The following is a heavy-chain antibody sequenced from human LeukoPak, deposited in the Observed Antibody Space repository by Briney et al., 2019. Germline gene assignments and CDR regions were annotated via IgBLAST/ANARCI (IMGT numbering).Heavy chain of an antibody. CDR3: AKATYYYDSSGYYPGPVDAFDI. Sequence: GSLRLSCAASGFTVSSNYMSWVRQAPGKGLEWVSAISGSGGSTYYADSVKGRFTISRDNSKNTLYLQMNSLRAEDTAVYYCAKATYYYDSSGYYPGPVDAFDIWGQGTMVTVSS. J-gene: IGHJ3*02. D-gene: IGHD3-22*01. CDR1: GFTVSSNY. CDR2: ISGSGGST. V-gene: IGHV3-23*01.